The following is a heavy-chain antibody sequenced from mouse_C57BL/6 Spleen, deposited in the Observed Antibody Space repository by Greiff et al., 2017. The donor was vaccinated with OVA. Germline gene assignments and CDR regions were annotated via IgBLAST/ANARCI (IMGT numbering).Heavy chain of an antibody. CDR1: GYSFTGYY. V-gene: IGHV1-42*01. D-gene: IGHD2-1*01. Sequence: VQLQQSGPELVKPGASVKISCQASGYSFTGYYMNWVKQSPETSLEWFGEINPSTGGSTYNQTFKAKATLTVAKSFSTAYMQLKSLTSEDSAVYYCARRVYGNYFDYWGQGTTLTVSS. CDR3: ARRVYGNYFDY. J-gene: IGHJ2*01. CDR2: INPSTGGS.